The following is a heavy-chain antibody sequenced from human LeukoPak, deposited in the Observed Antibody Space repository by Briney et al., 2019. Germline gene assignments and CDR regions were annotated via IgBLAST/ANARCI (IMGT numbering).Heavy chain of an antibody. CDR3: ARAAYNSSPDY. V-gene: IGHV3-30*02. CDR2: IRYDGSNK. D-gene: IGHD6-6*01. Sequence: GSLRLSWAAAGFTFSNYGMHWVRQAPGKGLGGVAFIRYDGSNKYYADSVKGRFTISRDNAKNSLYLLMNSLRGEDTAVYYCARAAYNSSPDYWGQGTLVTVSS. J-gene: IGHJ4*02. CDR1: GFTFSNYG.